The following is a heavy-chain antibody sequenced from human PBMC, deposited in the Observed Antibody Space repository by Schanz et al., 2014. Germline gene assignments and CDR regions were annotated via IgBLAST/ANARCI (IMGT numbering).Heavy chain of an antibody. Sequence: VQLVESGGGLVKPGGSLRLSCEASGFTFSSFSMNWVRQAPGKGLEWVSVISGSGVTTYYADSVTGRFTIFRDNSKDTLYLQMNSLRAEDTAVYYCARGHYGLDVWGPGTSVTVSS. V-gene: IGHV3-23*04. CDR1: GFTFSSFS. CDR2: ISGSGVTT. D-gene: IGHD3-10*01. J-gene: IGHJ6*02. CDR3: ARGHYGLDV.